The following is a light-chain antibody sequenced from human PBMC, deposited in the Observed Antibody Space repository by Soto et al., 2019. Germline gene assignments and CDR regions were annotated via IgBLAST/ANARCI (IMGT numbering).Light chain of an antibody. CDR3: QHYGSSPLFT. CDR1: QSVSTNH. J-gene: IGKJ3*01. V-gene: IGKV3-20*01. CDR2: GAS. Sequence: ELVLMQSPGTLSLSPGERATLSCRASQSVSTNHLAWYQQKPGQAPRLLIYGASSRATGIPDRFSGSGSGTDFTLTISRLEPEDFAVYYCQHYGSSPLFTFGPGTKVDLK.